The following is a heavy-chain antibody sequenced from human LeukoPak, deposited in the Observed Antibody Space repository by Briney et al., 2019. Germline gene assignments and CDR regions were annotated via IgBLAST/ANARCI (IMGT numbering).Heavy chain of an antibody. J-gene: IGHJ4*02. CDR3: ARLKDDVTKLDY. CDR2: INQDGSQK. Sequence: GGSLRLSCAASGFTFSTYWMSWVRRAPGKGLEWVANINQDGSQKRYVASVQGRFTISRDNTRNSLFLQMNSLRAEDTAVYYCARLKDDVTKLDYWGQGTLVTVSS. V-gene: IGHV3-7*01. CDR1: GFTFSTYW. D-gene: IGHD2-8*01.